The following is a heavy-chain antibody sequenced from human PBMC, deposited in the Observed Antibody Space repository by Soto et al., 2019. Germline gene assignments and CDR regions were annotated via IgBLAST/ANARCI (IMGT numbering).Heavy chain of an antibody. V-gene: IGHV3-23*01. J-gene: IGHJ4*02. CDR3: AKGQNKVVVVGSC. Sequence: PGGSLRLSCAASGFTFSSYGMHWVRQAPGKGLEWVAVISGSGGSTYYADSVKGRFTISRDNSKNTLYLQMNSLRAEDTAVYYCAKGQNKVVVVGSCWGQGTLVTVSS. D-gene: IGHD2-15*01. CDR1: GFTFSSYG. CDR2: ISGSGGST.